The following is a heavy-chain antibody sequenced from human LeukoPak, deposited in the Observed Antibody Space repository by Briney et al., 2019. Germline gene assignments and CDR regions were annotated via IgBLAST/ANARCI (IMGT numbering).Heavy chain of an antibody. V-gene: IGHV3-23*01. CDR3: AKDRSVVVVPAAIRPSFDY. Sequence: GGSLRLSCAASGFTFSSYAMSWVRQAPGKGLEWVSAISGSGSSTYYADSVKGRFTISRDNSKNTLYLQMNSLRAEDTAVYYCAKDRSVVVVPAAIRPSFDYWGQGTLVTVSS. D-gene: IGHD2-2*01. J-gene: IGHJ4*02. CDR1: GFTFSSYA. CDR2: ISGSGSST.